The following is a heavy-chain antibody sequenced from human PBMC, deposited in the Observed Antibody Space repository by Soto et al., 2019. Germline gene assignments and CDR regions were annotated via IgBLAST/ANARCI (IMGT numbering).Heavy chain of an antibody. J-gene: IGHJ4*02. V-gene: IGHV4-30-2*01. CDR1: RGSIISGGYS. CDR3: ARVYYYDSSGYRTSYYFDY. CDR2: IYHSGST. D-gene: IGHD3-22*01. Sequence: SETLSLTCAFSRGSIISGGYSWSWIRQPPGKGLEWIGYIYHSGSTYYNPSLKSRVTISVDRSKNQFSLKLSSVTAADTAVYYCARVYYYDSSGYRTSYYFDYWGQGTLVTVSS.